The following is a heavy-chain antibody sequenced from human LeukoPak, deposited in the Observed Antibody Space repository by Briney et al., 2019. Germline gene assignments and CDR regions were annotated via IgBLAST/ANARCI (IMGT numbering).Heavy chain of an antibody. Sequence: GASVKVSCKASGGTFSSYAISWVRQAPGQGLEWMGGIIPILGIANYAQKFQGRVTITADKSTSTAYMELSSLRSEDTAVYYCARDKYYYDTSYWYFDLWGRGTLVTVSS. CDR3: ARDKYYYDTSYWYFDL. D-gene: IGHD3-22*01. J-gene: IGHJ2*01. CDR2: IIPILGIA. V-gene: IGHV1-69*10. CDR1: GGTFSSYA.